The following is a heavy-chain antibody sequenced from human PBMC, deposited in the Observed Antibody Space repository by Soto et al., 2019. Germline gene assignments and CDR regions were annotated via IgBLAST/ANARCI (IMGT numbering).Heavy chain of an antibody. J-gene: IGHJ3*02. CDR2: VNPHSGAT. CDR3: ARPPNPWEPYAFHI. D-gene: IGHD1-26*01. CDR1: GYTFTAYY. Sequence: ASVKVSCKASGYTFTAYYIHWLRQAPGQGLEWMGWVNPHSGATVFAQKFLGSVTLTTDTSINTAYMELTSLTSDDTALYYCARPPNPWEPYAFHIWGHGTLVTVSS. V-gene: IGHV1-2*04.